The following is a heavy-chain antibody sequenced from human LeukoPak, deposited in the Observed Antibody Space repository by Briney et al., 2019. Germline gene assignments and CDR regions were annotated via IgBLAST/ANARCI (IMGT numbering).Heavy chain of an antibody. J-gene: IGHJ4*02. CDR1: GFTFSNYP. CDR2: ISYDGNNK. Sequence: GRSLRLPCAASGFTFSNYPMHWVRQAPGKGLEWVAVISYDGNNKYYADSVKGRFTISRDDSKNTLYLQMNSVRDEDTAVYYCARAPRWSQYSFDYWGQGTLVTVSS. V-gene: IGHV3-30-3*01. D-gene: IGHD4-23*01. CDR3: ARAPRWSQYSFDY.